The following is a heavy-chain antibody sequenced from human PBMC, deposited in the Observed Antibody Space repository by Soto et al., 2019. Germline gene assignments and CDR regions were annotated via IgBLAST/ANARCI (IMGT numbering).Heavy chain of an antibody. D-gene: IGHD3-10*01. J-gene: IGHJ4*02. CDR3: YYYGSGSYYNFDY. CDR2: INHSGST. CDR1: GGSFSGYY. V-gene: IGHV4-34*01. Sequence: SETLSLTCAVYGGSFSGYYWSWIRQPPGKGLEWIGEINHSGSTNYNPSLKSRVTISVDTSKNQFSLKLSSVTAADTAVYYCYYYGSGSYYNFDYWGQGTLVTVSS.